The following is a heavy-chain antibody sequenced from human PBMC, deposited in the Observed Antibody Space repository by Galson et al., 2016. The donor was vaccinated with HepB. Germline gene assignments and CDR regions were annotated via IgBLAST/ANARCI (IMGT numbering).Heavy chain of an antibody. D-gene: IGHD2-21*01. V-gene: IGHV3-21*04. J-gene: IGHJ5*02. CDR1: GFTFRSYS. CDR3: AKGGHYSPFDP. Sequence: CADSGFTFRSYSMNWVRQAPGKGLEWVSSISSTSSYIYYADSVRGRFTISRDNSWNTLSLQMNSLRAEDTALYYCAKGGHYSPFDPWGQGTLVTVSS. CDR2: ISSTSSYI.